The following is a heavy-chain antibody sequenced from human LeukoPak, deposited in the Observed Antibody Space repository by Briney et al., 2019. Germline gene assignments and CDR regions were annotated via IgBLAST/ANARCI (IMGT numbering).Heavy chain of an antibody. CDR2: NYSSGST. D-gene: IGHD5-12*01. J-gene: IGHJ3*02. Sequence: SETLSLTCTVSGGSISSYHWSWIRQPPGKGLQWIGFNYSSGSTNYNPSLKSRVTISLDTSKNQFSLRVSSVTSADTAVYYCARGNSGYDYAFDIWGQGTMVTVSS. CDR3: ARGNSGYDYAFDI. V-gene: IGHV4-59*01. CDR1: GGSISSYH.